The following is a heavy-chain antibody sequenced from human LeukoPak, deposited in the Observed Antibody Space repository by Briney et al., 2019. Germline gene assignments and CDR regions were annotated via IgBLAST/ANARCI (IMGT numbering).Heavy chain of an antibody. CDR2: IRSNGETT. CDR1: GFTFSSIA. CDR3: AKGQELDDGVFDS. V-gene: IGHV3-23*01. Sequence: GGSLRLSCAASGFTFSSIAMTWVRQAPGKGLEWVSTIRSNGETTYNADSVKGRFTISRDNSKKTLHLQLNSLRVEDTAIYYCAKGQELDDGVFDSWGQGTLVTVSS. D-gene: IGHD1-1*01. J-gene: IGHJ4*02.